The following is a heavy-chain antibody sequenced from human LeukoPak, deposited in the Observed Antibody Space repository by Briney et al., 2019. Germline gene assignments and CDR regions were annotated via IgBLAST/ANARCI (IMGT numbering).Heavy chain of an antibody. CDR1: GYTFTSYD. CDR3: ARARWQLVPYFDS. Sequence: GASVKVSCKASGYTFTSYDINWVRQATGQGLEWMGWMNPKSGNTGYAQKFQGRVTMTRDTSISTAYMELGSLRSEDTAVYYCARARWQLVPYFDSWGQGTLVTVSS. J-gene: IGHJ4*02. V-gene: IGHV1-8*01. D-gene: IGHD6-6*01. CDR2: MNPKSGNT.